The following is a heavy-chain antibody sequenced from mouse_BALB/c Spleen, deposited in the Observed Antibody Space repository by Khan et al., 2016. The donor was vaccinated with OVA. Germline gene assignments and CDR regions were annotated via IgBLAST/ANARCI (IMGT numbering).Heavy chain of an antibody. CDR3: ARELGRYYAMDY. Sequence: EVQLQESGPGLVKPSQSLFLTCTVTGYSITRDYAWNWIRQFPGNKLEWMGYITNSGSTNYNPSLKSRISITRDTSKNQFFLQLNSVTTEDTATYYCARELGRYYAMDYWGQGTSVTVSS. CDR2: ITNSGST. V-gene: IGHV3-2*02. CDR1: GYSITRDYA. D-gene: IGHD4-1*01. J-gene: IGHJ4*01.